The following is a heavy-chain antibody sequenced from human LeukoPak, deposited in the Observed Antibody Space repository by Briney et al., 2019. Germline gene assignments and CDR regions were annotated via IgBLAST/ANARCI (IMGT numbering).Heavy chain of an antibody. CDR1: GFTFSTFW. D-gene: IGHD3-3*01. Sequence: GGSLRLSCAASGFTFSTFWMHWVRQAPGKGLVWVSGINSDGSSTTYADSVKGRFTISRDNAKNTLYLQMNNLRAEDTAVYYCARVGPRLFGVAATRFDYWGQGTLVTVSS. J-gene: IGHJ4*02. V-gene: IGHV3-74*03. CDR2: INSDGSST. CDR3: ARVGPRLFGVAATRFDY.